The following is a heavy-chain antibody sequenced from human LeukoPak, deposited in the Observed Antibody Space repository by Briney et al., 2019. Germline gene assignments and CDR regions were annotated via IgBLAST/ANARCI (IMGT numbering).Heavy chain of an antibody. Sequence: GGSLRLSCAASGFTVSSNYMSWARQAPGKGLEWVSVIYSGGSTYYADSVKGRFTISRDNSKNTLYLQMNSLRAEDTAVYYCARGCPYYYGMDVWGQGTTVTVSS. J-gene: IGHJ6*02. CDR1: GFTVSSNY. CDR3: ARGCPYYYGMDV. CDR2: IYSGGST. V-gene: IGHV3-53*01.